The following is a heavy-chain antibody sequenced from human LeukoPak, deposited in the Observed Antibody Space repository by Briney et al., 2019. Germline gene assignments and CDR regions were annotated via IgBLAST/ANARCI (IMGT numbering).Heavy chain of an antibody. CDR1: GFTFSSYG. D-gene: IGHD2-2*03. Sequence: GGSLRLSCAASGFTFSSYGMHWVRQAPGKGLEWVAFIHFCGSPKYSGDSVKGRFTVSRDNSKNTLYLQMNSLRPEDTAVYYCAKDQCTRASCDGYPGHWGQGTLVTVSS. CDR3: AKDQCTRASCDGYPGH. CDR2: IHFCGSPK. J-gene: IGHJ4*02. V-gene: IGHV3-30*02.